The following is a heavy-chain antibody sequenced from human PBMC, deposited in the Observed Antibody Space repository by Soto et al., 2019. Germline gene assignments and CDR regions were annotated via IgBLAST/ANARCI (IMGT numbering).Heavy chain of an antibody. CDR2: INPSGGST. Sequence: ASVKVSCKASGYTFTSYYMHWVRQAPGQGLEWMGIINPSGGSTSYAQKFQGRVTMTRDTSTSTVYMELSSLRSEDTAVYYCARECDPRPFGNSYYYYGMDVWGQGTTVTAP. CDR3: ARECDPRPFGNSYYYYGMDV. D-gene: IGHD3-3*01. CDR1: GYTFTSYY. V-gene: IGHV1-46*01. J-gene: IGHJ6*02.